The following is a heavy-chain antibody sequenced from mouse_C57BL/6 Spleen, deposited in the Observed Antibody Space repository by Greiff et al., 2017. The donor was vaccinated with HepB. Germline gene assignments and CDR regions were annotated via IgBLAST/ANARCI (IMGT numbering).Heavy chain of an antibody. CDR2: IYPGSGNT. V-gene: IGHV1-66*01. CDR3: ARPISTVVNYFDY. Sequence: VQRVESGPELVKPGASVKISCKASGYSFTSYYIHWVKQRPGQGLEWIGWIYPGSGNTKYNEKFKGKATLTADTSSSTAYMQLSSLTSEDSAVYYCARPISTVVNYFDYWGQGTTLTVSS. J-gene: IGHJ2*01. CDR1: GYSFTSYY. D-gene: IGHD1-1*01.